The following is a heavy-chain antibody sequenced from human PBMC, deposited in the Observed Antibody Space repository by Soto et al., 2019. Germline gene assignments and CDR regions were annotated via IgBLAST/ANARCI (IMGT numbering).Heavy chain of an antibody. CDR2: IYYSGST. CDR1: GGSISSGGYY. D-gene: IGHD5-12*01. CDR3: ATSYSGYGYRDHDAFDI. Sequence: PSETLSLTCTVSGGSISSGGYYWSWIRQHPGKGLEWIGYIYYSGSTYYNPSLKSRVTISVDTSKNQFSLKLSSVTAADTAVYYCATSYSGYGYRDHDAFDIWGQGTMVPVSS. V-gene: IGHV4-31*03. J-gene: IGHJ3*02.